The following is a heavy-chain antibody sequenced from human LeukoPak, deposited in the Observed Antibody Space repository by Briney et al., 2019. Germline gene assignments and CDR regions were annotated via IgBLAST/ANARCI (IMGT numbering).Heavy chain of an antibody. J-gene: IGHJ4*02. CDR3: ASLSSSWFYFDY. V-gene: IGHV4-30-2*01. CDR1: GGSISSDGYY. D-gene: IGHD6-13*01. Sequence: SETLSLTCTVSGGSISSDGYYWSWIRQPPGKGPEWIGHIQHSGGTHYNSSLKSRVTISVDTSKNQFSLKLSSVTAADTAVYYCASLSSSWFYFDYWGQGTLVTVSS. CDR2: IQHSGGT.